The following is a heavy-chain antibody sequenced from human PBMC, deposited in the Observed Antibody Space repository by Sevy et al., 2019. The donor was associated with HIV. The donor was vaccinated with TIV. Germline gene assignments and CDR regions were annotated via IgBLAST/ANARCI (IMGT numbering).Heavy chain of an antibody. J-gene: IGHJ4*02. V-gene: IGHV3-21*01. CDR3: ARVGSSSWYVGY. CDR1: GFTFSSHS. D-gene: IGHD6-13*01. CDR2: ISSSSSYI. Sequence: GGSLRLSCAASGFTFSSHSMNWVRQAPGKGLEWVSSISSSSSYIYYADSVMGRFTISRDNAKNSLYLQMNSLRAEDTAVYYCARVGSSSWYVGYWGQGTLVTVSS.